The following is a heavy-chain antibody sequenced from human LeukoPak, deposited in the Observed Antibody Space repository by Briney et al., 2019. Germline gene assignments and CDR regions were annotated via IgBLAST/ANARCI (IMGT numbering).Heavy chain of an antibody. J-gene: IGHJ4*02. CDR2: IYYSGST. V-gene: IGHV4-39*01. CDR1: GGSISSSSYY. CDR3: ARREDYGGNSGQFDY. D-gene: IGHD4-23*01. Sequence: SETLSLTCTVSGGSISSSSYYWGWIRQPPGKGLEWIGSIYYSGSTYYNPSLKSRVTISVDTSKNQFSPKLSSVTAADTAVYYCARREDYGGNSGQFDYWGQGTLVTVSS.